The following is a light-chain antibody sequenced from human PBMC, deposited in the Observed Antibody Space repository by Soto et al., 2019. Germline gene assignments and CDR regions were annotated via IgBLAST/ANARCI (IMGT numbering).Light chain of an antibody. CDR2: GAS. Sequence: EIVMTQSPATLSVSLGDRATLSCRASQSVGSYLAWYQQKPGQAPSLLIYGASTRATGIPARFSGSGSETDFALTISSLQLEDFAFYYCQQYDSWPPSYTFGQGTKLEIK. J-gene: IGKJ2*01. CDR3: QQYDSWPPSYT. CDR1: QSVGSY. V-gene: IGKV3-15*01.